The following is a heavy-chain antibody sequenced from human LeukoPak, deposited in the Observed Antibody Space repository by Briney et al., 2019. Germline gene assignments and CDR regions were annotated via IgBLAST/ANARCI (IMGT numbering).Heavy chain of an antibody. D-gene: IGHD5-18*01. J-gene: IGHJ4*02. Sequence: PSETLSLTCAVYGGSFSGYYWSWIRQPPGKGLEWIGEINHSGGTNYNPSLKSRVTISVDTSKNQFSLKLSSVTAADTAVYYCARGAAWIQLWRSYYFDYWGQGTLVTVSS. CDR3: ARGAAWIQLWRSYYFDY. CDR2: INHSGGT. V-gene: IGHV4-34*01. CDR1: GGSFSGYY.